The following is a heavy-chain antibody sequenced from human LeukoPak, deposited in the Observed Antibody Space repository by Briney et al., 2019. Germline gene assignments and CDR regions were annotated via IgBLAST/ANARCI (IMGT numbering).Heavy chain of an antibody. J-gene: IGHJ6*03. CDR1: GYTFTSYG. CDR3: ARAPRDRGYCGATSCFEYMDV. V-gene: IGHV1-18*01. D-gene: IGHD2-2*01. Sequence: GASVKVPCKASGYTFTSYGISWVRQAPGQGLEWMGWISAYNGNTNYAQKLQGRVTMTTDTSTSTAYMELRSLRSDDTAVYYCARAPRDRGYCGATSCFEYMDVWGRGTTVTISS. CDR2: ISAYNGNT.